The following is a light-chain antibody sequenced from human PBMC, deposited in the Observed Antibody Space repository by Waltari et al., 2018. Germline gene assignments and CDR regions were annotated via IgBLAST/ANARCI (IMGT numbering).Light chain of an antibody. V-gene: IGLV3-1*01. J-gene: IGLJ1*01. CDR2: KAS. CDR1: KLGDKY. CDR3: QAWDSSTHYV. Sequence: SYELTQPPSVSVSPGQTASITCSGDKLGDKYACWYQQKPGQSPVLVIYKASKRPSGIPERFSGSNSGNTATLTISGTQAMDEADYYCQAWDSSTHYVFGTGTKVTVL.